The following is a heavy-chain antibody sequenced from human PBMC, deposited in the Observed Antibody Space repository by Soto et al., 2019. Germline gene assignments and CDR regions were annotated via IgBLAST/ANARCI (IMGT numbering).Heavy chain of an antibody. Sequence: PSETLSLTCTGSGGSISSYYWSWIRQPPGKGLEWIGYIYYSGSTNYNPSLKSRVTISVDTSKNQFSLKLSSVTAADTAVYYCARDGGYSTGLGYYYYGMDVWGQGTTVTVSS. V-gene: IGHV4-59*01. CDR1: GGSISSYY. CDR2: IYYSGST. J-gene: IGHJ6*02. D-gene: IGHD6-25*01. CDR3: ARDGGYSTGLGYYYYGMDV.